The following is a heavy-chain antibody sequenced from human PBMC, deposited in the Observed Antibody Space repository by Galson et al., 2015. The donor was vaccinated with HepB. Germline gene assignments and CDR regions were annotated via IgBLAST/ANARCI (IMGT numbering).Heavy chain of an antibody. Sequence: SLRLSCAASGFALSNYGMNWVRQAPGEGLEWVSGFGTSGDKTSYADSVKGRLTISRDNSRNTLYLQMNSLRAEDTAVYYCAKRLFVPTDCWGQGTLVTVSS. CDR1: GFALSNYG. CDR3: AKRLFVPTDC. J-gene: IGHJ4*02. CDR2: FGTSGDKT. V-gene: IGHV3-23*01.